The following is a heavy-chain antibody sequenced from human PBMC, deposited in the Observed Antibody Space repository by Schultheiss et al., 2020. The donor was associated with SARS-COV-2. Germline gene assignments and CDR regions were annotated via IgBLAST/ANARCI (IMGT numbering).Heavy chain of an antibody. CDR1: GGSISSSSYY. J-gene: IGHJ6*03. CDR3: ARPRPPVVYCSSTSCPGGHIVYYYYMDV. V-gene: IGHV4-39*01. Sequence: SETLSLTCTVSGGSISSSSYYWGWIRQPPGKGLEWIGSIYYSGSTYYNPSLKSRVTISVDTSKNQFSLKLSSVTAADTAVYYCARPRPPVVYCSSTSCPGGHIVYYYYMDVWGKGTTVTVSS. D-gene: IGHD2-2*01. CDR2: IYYSGST.